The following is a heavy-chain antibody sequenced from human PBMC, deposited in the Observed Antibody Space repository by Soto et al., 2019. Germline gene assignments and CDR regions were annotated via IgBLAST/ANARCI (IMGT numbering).Heavy chain of an antibody. CDR3: ARRWGAAVDY. J-gene: IGHJ4*02. D-gene: IGHD1-26*01. CDR2: IYYSGST. Sequence: LSLTCTVSGGSISSSSYYWGWIRQPPGRGLEWIGYIYYSGSTNYNPSLKSRVTISVDTSKNQFSLKLSSVTAADTAVYYCARRWGAAVDYWGQGTLVTVSS. CDR1: GGSISSSSYY. V-gene: IGHV4-61*05.